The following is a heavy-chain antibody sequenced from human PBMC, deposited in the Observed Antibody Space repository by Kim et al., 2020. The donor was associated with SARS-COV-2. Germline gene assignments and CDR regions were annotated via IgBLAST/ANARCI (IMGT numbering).Heavy chain of an antibody. CDR2: IKEDGNKE. Sequence: GGSLRLSCAASGFTFSSYWMSWVRQAPGKGLEWVSNIKEDGNKEQYVDSVKGRFTISRDNAKNSLFLQMNSLRAEDTAVYYCARDWAPGDPLHWVSWGQGTLVTVSS. CDR1: GFTFSSYW. D-gene: IGHD1-26*01. CDR3: ARDWAPGDPLHWVS. V-gene: IGHV3-7*03. J-gene: IGHJ5*02.